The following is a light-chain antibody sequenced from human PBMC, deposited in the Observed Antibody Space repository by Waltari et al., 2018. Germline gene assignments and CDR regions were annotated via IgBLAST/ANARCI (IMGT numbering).Light chain of an antibody. CDR3: QSYDSSMGAWV. V-gene: IGLV1-40*01. CDR1: SSNIGAGYD. Sequence: QSELTQPPSVSGAPGQRVTISCTGSSSNIGAGYDVHWYRQLPGTAPKFLIYGNTNRPSGVPDRFSGSRSGTSASLAITGLQAEDEADYYCQSYDSSMGAWVFGGGTKLTVL. CDR2: GNT. J-gene: IGLJ3*02.